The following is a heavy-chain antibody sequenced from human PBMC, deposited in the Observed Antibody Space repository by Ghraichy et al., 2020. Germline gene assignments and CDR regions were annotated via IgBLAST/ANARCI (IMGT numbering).Heavy chain of an antibody. D-gene: IGHD5-18*01. J-gene: IGHJ4*02. CDR2: IYYSGST. CDR1: GDSISSYY. CDR3: ARLREGYSYGYGLYYFDY. V-gene: IGHV4-59*08. Sequence: SETLSLTCTVSGDSISSYYWSWIRQPPGKGLEWIGYIYYSGSTNYNPSLKSRVTISVDTSKNQFSLKLSSVTAADTAVYYCARLREGYSYGYGLYYFDYWGQGTLVTVSS.